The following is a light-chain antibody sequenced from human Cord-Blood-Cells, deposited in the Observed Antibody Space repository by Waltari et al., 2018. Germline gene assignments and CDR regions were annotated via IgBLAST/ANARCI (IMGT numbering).Light chain of an antibody. CDR1: QSVSSN. J-gene: IGKJ2*01. CDR3: QQYNNWPPKLFTP. V-gene: IGKV3-15*01. Sequence: EIVMTQSPATLSVSPGDRATISCRPSQSVSSNLAWYQQKPGQAPRLLIYGASTRATGIPARFSGSGSGTEFTLTISSLQSEDFAVYYCQQYNNWPPKLFTPFGQGTKLEIK. CDR2: GAS.